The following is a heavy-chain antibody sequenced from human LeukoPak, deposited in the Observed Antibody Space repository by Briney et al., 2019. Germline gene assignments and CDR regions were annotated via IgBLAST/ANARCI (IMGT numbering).Heavy chain of an antibody. CDR1: GGSISSYY. Sequence: SETLSLTCTVSGGSISSYYWSWIRQPAGKGLEWIGRIYTSGSTNYNPSLKSRVTISVDTSKNQFSLKLSSVTAADTAVYYCARNDYYDSSGTNWFDPWGQGTLVTVSS. CDR3: ARNDYYDSSGTNWFDP. J-gene: IGHJ5*02. D-gene: IGHD3-22*01. CDR2: IYTSGST. V-gene: IGHV4-4*07.